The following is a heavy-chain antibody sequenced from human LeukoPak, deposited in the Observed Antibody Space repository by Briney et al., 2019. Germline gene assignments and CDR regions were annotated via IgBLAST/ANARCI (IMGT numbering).Heavy chain of an antibody. D-gene: IGHD3-10*01. CDR2: IIPIFGTA. Sequence: ASVKVSCKASGGTFSSYAISWVRQAPGQGLEWMGGIIPIFGTANYAQKFQGRVTITADESTSTAYMELSSLRSEDTAVYYCASRGPPGYFDYWGQGTLVTVSS. CDR3: ASRGPPGYFDY. V-gene: IGHV1-69*01. J-gene: IGHJ4*02. CDR1: GGTFSSYA.